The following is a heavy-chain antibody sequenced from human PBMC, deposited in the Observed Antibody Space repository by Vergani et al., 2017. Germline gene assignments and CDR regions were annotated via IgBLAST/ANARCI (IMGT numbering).Heavy chain of an antibody. D-gene: IGHD5-18*01. J-gene: IGHJ6*03. CDR3: ARPLQYRGDYYYMDV. Sequence: QLQLQESGPGLVKPSETLSLTCTVSGVSISSSNYYWGWIRQPPGKGLERIGIINHSGSTYYNPSLKRRVSLSVDTSKNQLSLKVSSVTAADTAVYYCARPLQYRGDYYYMDVWGKGTTVTVSS. CDR2: INHSGST. CDR1: GVSISSSNYY. V-gene: IGHV4-39*01.